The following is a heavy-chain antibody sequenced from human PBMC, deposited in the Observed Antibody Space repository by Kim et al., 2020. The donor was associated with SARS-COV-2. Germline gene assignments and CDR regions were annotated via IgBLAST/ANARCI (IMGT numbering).Heavy chain of an antibody. J-gene: IGHJ6*02. CDR3: ARDGSSSFYYYYGMDV. CDR2: INAGNGNT. CDR1: GYTFTSYA. Sequence: ASVKVSCKASGYTFTSYAMHWVRQAPGQRLEWMGWINAGNGNTKYSQKFQGRVTITRDTSASTAYMELSSLRSEDTAVYYCARDGSSSFYYYYGMDVWGQGTTVTVSS. V-gene: IGHV1-3*01. D-gene: IGHD6-6*01.